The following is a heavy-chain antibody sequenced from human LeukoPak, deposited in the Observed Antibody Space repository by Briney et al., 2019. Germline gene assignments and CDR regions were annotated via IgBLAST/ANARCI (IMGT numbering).Heavy chain of an antibody. D-gene: IGHD1-1*01. CDR2: ISWNSGSI. Sequence: GGSLRLSCAASGFTFDDYAMHWVRQAPGKGLEWVSGISWNSGSIGYADSVKGRFTISRGSAKNSLYLQMNSLRAEDTALYYCAKDNGVAGTYYYGMDVWGQGTTVTVSS. J-gene: IGHJ6*02. V-gene: IGHV3-9*01. CDR1: GFTFDDYA. CDR3: AKDNGVAGTYYYGMDV.